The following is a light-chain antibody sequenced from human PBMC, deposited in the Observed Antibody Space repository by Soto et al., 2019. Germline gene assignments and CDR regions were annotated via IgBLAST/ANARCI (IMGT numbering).Light chain of an antibody. V-gene: IGLV2-23*01. CDR1: SSDVGSYNL. J-gene: IGLJ1*01. CDR3: CSYAGSSFYV. CDR2: EGS. Sequence: QSVLTQPASVSGSPGQSITISCTGTSSDVGSYNLVSWYQQHPGKAPKLMIYEGSKRPSGVSNRFSGSKSGSTASLTISGLQAEDEADYYCCSYAGSSFYVFGTGTKVT.